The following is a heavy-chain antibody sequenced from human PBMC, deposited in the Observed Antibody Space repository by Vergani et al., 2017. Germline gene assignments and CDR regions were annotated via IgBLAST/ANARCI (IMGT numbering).Heavy chain of an antibody. CDR3: EKEGGGYCSGGTCYPEY. CDR2: IRSDESRR. D-gene: IGHD2-15*01. CDR1: GFTFNSYC. J-gene: IGHJ4*02. Sequence: QVQLVESGGGVVQPGGSLRLSCAASGFTFNSYCMHWVRQAPGKGLEWVSSIRSDESRRYYGDSMEGPFTISRDNSKDTLYLQKKSLRPEDTAVCYCEKEGGGYCSGGTCYPEYCGQGTVVSVCS. V-gene: IGHV3-30*02.